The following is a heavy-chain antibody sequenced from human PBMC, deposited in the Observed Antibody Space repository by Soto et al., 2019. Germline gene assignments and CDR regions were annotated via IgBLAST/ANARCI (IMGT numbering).Heavy chain of an antibody. Sequence: SETLSLTCTVSGGSISSGGYYWSWIRQHPGKGLEWIGYIYYSGSTYYNPSLKSRVTISVDTSKNQFSLKLSSVTAADTAVYYCARSGTGRGGYCSGGSCYGSIAGPQDYYYYGMDVWGQGTTVTV. CDR3: ARSGTGRGGYCSGGSCYGSIAGPQDYYYYGMDV. CDR1: GGSISSGGYY. CDR2: IYYSGST. D-gene: IGHD2-15*01. V-gene: IGHV4-31*03. J-gene: IGHJ6*02.